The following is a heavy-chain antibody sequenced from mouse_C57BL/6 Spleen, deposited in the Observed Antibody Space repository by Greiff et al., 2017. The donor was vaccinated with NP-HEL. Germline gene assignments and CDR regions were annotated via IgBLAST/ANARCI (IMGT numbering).Heavy chain of an antibody. V-gene: IGHV1-72*01. CDR3: ARLGPPYYYGSREGYWYFDV. D-gene: IGHD1-1*01. CDR2: IDPNSGGT. CDR1: GYTFTSYW. Sequence: QVQLQQSGAELVKPGASVKLSCKASGYTFTSYWMHWVKQRPGRGLEWIGRIDPNSGGTKYNEKFKSKATLTVDKPASTAYMQLSSLTSEDSAVYYCARLGPPYYYGSREGYWYFDVWGTGTTVTVSS. J-gene: IGHJ1*03.